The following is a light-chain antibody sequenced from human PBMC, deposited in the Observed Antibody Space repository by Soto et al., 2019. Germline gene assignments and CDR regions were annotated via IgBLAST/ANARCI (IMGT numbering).Light chain of an antibody. CDR1: QSISSW. CDR2: KAS. J-gene: IGKJ4*01. V-gene: IGKV1-5*03. Sequence: EILMTQSPSTLSASVGERVTITCRASQSISSWLAWYQQKPGKAPNLLIYKASSLASGVPARFSGSGSGTEFTLTISSLQPDDFATYYCQQYNSYPLTFGGGTKVEIK. CDR3: QQYNSYPLT.